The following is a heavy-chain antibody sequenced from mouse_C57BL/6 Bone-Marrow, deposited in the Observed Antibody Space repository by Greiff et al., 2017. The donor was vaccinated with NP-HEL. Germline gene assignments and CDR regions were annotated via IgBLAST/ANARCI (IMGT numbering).Heavy chain of an antibody. D-gene: IGHD1-1*01. V-gene: IGHV1-53*01. CDR2: INPSNGGT. CDR3: ARGAITTVVASWVAY. J-gene: IGHJ3*01. Sequence: QVQLQQPGTELVKPGASVKLSCKASGYTFTSYWMHWVKQRPGQGLEWIGNINPSNGGTNYNEKFKSKATLTVDKSSSTAYMQLSSLTSEDSAVFYCARGAITTVVASWVAYWGQGTLVTVSA. CDR1: GYTFTSYW.